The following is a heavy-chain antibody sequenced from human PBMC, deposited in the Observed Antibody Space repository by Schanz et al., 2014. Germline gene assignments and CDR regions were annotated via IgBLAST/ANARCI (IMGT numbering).Heavy chain of an antibody. CDR3: IRGDIMVVPVAHF. D-gene: IGHD2-2*01. V-gene: IGHV3-21*02. CDR1: GFRFSNYN. J-gene: IGHJ4*02. Sequence: VQLVESGGSVVQPGRSLRLSCAASGFRFSNYNLNWIRQAPGKGLEWVSSISSSGSYSYYADSVKGRFTISRDNAKNTLYLQMNSLRAEDTAVYYCIRGDIMVVPVAHFWGQGILVTVSS. CDR2: ISSSGSYS.